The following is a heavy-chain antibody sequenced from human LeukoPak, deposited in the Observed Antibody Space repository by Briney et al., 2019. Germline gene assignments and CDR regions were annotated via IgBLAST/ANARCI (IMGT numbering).Heavy chain of an antibody. J-gene: IGHJ4*02. CDR3: ARGAWYNSAYTALHYFDY. D-gene: IGHD6-19*01. V-gene: IGHV1-8*02. CDR2: MNPNNGNA. CDR1: GGTFSSYA. Sequence: VASVKVSCKASGGTFSSYAISWVRQATGQGLEWMGWMNPNNGNAGYAQKFQDKVTMTRDTSISTAYMELSSLRSEDTAIYYCARGAWYNSAYTALHYFDYWGQGTLVTVSS.